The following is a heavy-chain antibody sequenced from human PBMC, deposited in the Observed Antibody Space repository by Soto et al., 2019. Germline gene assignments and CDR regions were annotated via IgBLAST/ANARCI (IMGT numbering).Heavy chain of an antibody. D-gene: IGHD5-12*01. CDR1: GGTFSSYT. V-gene: IGHV1-69*02. CDR2: IIPILGIA. Sequence: ASVKVSCTASGGTFSSYTISWVRQAPGQGLEWMGRIIPILGIANYAQRFQGRVTITADKSTSTAYMELSSLRSEDTAVYYCARVVATGYYYYMDVWGKGTTVTVSS. CDR3: ARVVATGYYYYMDV. J-gene: IGHJ6*03.